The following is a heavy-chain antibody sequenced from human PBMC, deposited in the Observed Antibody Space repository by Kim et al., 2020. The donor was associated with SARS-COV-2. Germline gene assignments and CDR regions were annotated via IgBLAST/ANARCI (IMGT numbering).Heavy chain of an antibody. J-gene: IGHJ4*02. D-gene: IGHD2-21*01. CDR3: ARETINCGGDCYDY. Sequence: AHSVKGGFTVSRDSAENSLYLQMDRLRNEDSAVYYCARETINCGGDCYDYWGQGTRVTVSS. V-gene: IGHV3-48*03.